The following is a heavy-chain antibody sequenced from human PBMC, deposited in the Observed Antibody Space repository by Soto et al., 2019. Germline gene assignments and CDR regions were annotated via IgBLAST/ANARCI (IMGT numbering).Heavy chain of an antibody. D-gene: IGHD3-16*01. J-gene: IGHJ4*02. V-gene: IGHV4-4*07. CDR1: GASISNFY. Sequence: SETLSLTCSVSGASISNFYWSWIRQSAGKGLEWIGRLYTRGTTDYNPSLKSRVTMSIDTSKNRVSLSLTSVTAADTAVYYCAKGGTYYFDSWGQGIVVTVSS. CDR3: AKGGTYYFDS. CDR2: LYTRGTT.